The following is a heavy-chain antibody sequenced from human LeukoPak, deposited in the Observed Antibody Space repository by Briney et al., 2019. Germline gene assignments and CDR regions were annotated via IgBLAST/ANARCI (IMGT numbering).Heavy chain of an antibody. Sequence: SVKVSCKASGGTFSSYAISWVRQAPGQGLEWMGGIIPIFGTANYAQKLQGRVTMTTDTSTSTAYMELRSLRSDDTAVYYCARDGNIVVVVAALNHYYYGMDVWGQGTTVTVSS. CDR3: ARDGNIVVVVAALNHYYYGMDV. CDR2: IIPIFGTA. D-gene: IGHD2-15*01. J-gene: IGHJ6*02. CDR1: GGTFSSYA. V-gene: IGHV1-69*05.